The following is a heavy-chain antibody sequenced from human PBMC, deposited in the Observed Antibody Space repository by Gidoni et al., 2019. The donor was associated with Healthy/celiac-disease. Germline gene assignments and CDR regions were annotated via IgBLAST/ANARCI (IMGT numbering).Heavy chain of an antibody. CDR2: RWYDGSNK. CDR3: ARDLLVGATSGWFDP. J-gene: IGHJ5*02. CDR1: GFTFSSYG. V-gene: IGHV3-33*01. Sequence: QVQPMASGAGVVNPGRSLRLSCDASGFTFSSYGMHWVRQAPGKALEWVAVRWYDGSNKYYADSVKGRFTISRDNSKNTLYLQMNSLRAEDTAVYYCARDLLVGATSGWFDPWGQGTLVTVSS. D-gene: IGHD1-26*01.